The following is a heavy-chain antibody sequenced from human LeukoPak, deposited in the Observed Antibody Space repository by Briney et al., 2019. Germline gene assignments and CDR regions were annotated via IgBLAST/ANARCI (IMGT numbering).Heavy chain of an antibody. CDR3: ARDLSGVTGYTYGRGIDY. J-gene: IGHJ4*02. CDR2: ITGSGTT. Sequence: PGGSLRLSCAASGFTFSNYGMNWVRQAPGKGLEWVSGITGSGTTYYADSVKGRFTISRDNSKNTLYLQMNSLRAEDTAVYYCARDLSGVTGYTYGRGIDYWGQGTLVTVSS. CDR1: GFTFSNYG. D-gene: IGHD5-18*01. V-gene: IGHV3-23*01.